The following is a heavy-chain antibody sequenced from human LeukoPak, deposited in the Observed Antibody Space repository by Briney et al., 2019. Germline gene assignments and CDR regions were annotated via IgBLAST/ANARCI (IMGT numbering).Heavy chain of an antibody. J-gene: IGHJ5*02. D-gene: IGHD3-10*01. CDR2: ISSSGSTI. V-gene: IGHV3-48*04. Sequence: PGGSLRLSCAASGFTFSTYTMSWVRQAPGKGLEWVSYISSSGSTIYYADSVKGRFTISRDNAKNSLYLQMNSLRAEDTAVYYCARAARITMVRGVIRKIYFRGFDPWGQGTLVTVSS. CDR3: ARAARITMVRGVIRKIYFRGFDP. CDR1: GFTFSTYT.